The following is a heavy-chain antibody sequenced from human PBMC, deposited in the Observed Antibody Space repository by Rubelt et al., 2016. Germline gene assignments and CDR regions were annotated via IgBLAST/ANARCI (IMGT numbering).Heavy chain of an antibody. Sequence: QLQLQESGPGLVKPSETLSLTCTVSGGSISSSSYYWGWIRQPPGKGLEWIGSIYYSGGTYYNPSLKSRGTISVDPSKNQFSLKLSSVTAADTAVYYCARHEYDNWFDPWGQGTLVTVSS. D-gene: IGHD3-3*01. J-gene: IGHJ5*02. V-gene: IGHV4-39*01. CDR2: IYYSGGT. CDR1: GGSISSSSYY. CDR3: ARHEYDNWFDP.